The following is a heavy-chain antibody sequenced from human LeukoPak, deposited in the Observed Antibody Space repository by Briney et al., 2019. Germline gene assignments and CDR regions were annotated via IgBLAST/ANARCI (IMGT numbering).Heavy chain of an antibody. CDR3: ARSFFWELIIRPSFDY. Sequence: PGGSLRLSCAASGFILSSYSMHWVRQAPGKGLEWVSYISSSSNTIYYADSVKGRFTISRDNAKNSLYLQMNSLRDDVTAVYYSARSFFWELIIRPSFDYWGQGTLVTVSS. V-gene: IGHV3-48*02. J-gene: IGHJ4*02. CDR1: GFILSSYS. CDR2: ISSSSNTI. D-gene: IGHD3-10*01.